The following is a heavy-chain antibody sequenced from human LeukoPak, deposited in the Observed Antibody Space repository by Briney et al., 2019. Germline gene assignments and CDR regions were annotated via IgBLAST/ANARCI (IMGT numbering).Heavy chain of an antibody. D-gene: IGHD2-2*01. J-gene: IGHJ6*02. CDR3: ARDRLSLYCSSTSCPRAPYYYYYYGMDV. V-gene: IGHV1-69*13. Sequence: SVKVSCKASGGTFSSYAISWVRQAPGQGLVWMGGIIPIFGTANYAQKFQGRVTITADESTSAAYMELSSLRSEDTAVYYCARDRLSLYCSSTSCPRAPYYYYYYGMDVWGQGTTVTVSS. CDR1: GGTFSSYA. CDR2: IIPIFGTA.